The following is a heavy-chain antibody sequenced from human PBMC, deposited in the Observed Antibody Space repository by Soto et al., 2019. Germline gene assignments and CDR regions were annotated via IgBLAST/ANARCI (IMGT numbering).Heavy chain of an antibody. CDR1: RFTFSSYA. CDR2: ISGSGGST. J-gene: IGHJ4*02. CDR3: AKERPSQYDFWSGYTLLDY. Sequence: GGSLRLSCAASRFTFSSYAMSWVRQAPGKGLEWVSAISGSGGSTYYADSVKGRFTISRDNSKNTLYLQMNSLRAEDTAVYYCAKERPSQYDFWSGYTLLDYWGQGTLVTVSS. D-gene: IGHD3-3*01. V-gene: IGHV3-23*01.